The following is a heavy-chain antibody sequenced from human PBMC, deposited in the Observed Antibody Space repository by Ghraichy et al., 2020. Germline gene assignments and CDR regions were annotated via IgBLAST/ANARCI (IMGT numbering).Heavy chain of an antibody. CDR3: AKDWEPTIFGVWVGRGSGMDA. J-gene: IGHJ6*02. Sequence: GGSLRLSCAASGFTFSSYGMHWVRQAPGKGLEWVTVISHDGRNTYYADSVKGRFTISRDNSKNTLFLQMNSLRPEDTAVYYCAKDWEPTIFGVWVGRGSGMDAWGQGTTVTVSS. D-gene: IGHD3-3*01. CDR1: GFTFSSYG. CDR2: ISHDGRNT. V-gene: IGHV3-30*18.